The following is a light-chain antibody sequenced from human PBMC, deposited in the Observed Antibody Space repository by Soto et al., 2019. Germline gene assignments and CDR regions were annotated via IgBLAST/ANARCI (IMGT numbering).Light chain of an antibody. CDR1: QSVSSSY. CDR3: QQYGSSPTWT. CDR2: GAS. Sequence: EIVLTQSPGTLSLSPGERATLSCRASQSVSSSYLAWYQQKPGQAPRLLIYGASSRATGIPDSFSGSGSGTDFTLTISRLEPEDFAVYYCQQYGSSPTWTFGQVTKVEIK. V-gene: IGKV3-20*01. J-gene: IGKJ1*01.